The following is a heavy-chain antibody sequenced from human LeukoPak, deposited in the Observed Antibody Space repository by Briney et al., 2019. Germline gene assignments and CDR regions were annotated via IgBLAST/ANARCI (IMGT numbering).Heavy chain of an antibody. CDR2: IIPIFGTA. Sequence: SVKVSCKASGGTFSSYAISWVRQAPGQGLEWMGGIIPIFGTANYAQKFQSRVTITADESTSTAYMELSSLRSEDTAVYYCARGRGPAMVPYDYWGQGTLVTVSS. V-gene: IGHV1-69*01. J-gene: IGHJ4*02. D-gene: IGHD5-18*01. CDR3: ARGRGPAMVPYDY. CDR1: GGTFSSYA.